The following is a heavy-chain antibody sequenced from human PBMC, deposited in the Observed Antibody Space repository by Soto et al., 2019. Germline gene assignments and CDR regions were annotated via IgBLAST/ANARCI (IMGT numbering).Heavy chain of an antibody. D-gene: IGHD2-15*01. V-gene: IGHV3-23*01. J-gene: IGHJ4*02. Sequence: GGSLRLSCAASGFTFSSYAMSWVRQAPGKGLEWVSAISGSGGSTYYADSVKGRFTISRDNSKNTLYLQMNSLRAEDKAVYYCANSRVAANDYFDYWGQGTLVTVSS. CDR1: GFTFSSYA. CDR2: ISGSGGST. CDR3: ANSRVAANDYFDY.